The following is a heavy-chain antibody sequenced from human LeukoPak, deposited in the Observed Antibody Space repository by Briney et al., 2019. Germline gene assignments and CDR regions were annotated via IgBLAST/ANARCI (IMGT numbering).Heavy chain of an antibody. D-gene: IGHD5-18*01. V-gene: IGHV4-39*07. Sequence: SAPLSLPCTVSGGSISSSSYYWGWIRQPPGKGLEWIGTIYYSGSTYYNPSLKSRVTISVDTSKNQFSLKLSSVTAADTAVYYCARVGYSYGYGAAGAWFDPWGQGTLVTVSS. CDR1: GGSISSSSYY. J-gene: IGHJ5*02. CDR2: IYYSGST. CDR3: ARVGYSYGYGAAGAWFDP.